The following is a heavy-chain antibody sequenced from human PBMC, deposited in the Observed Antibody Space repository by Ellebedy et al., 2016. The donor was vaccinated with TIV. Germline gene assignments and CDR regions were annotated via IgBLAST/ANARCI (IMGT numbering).Heavy chain of an antibody. D-gene: IGHD6-6*01. V-gene: IGHV3-30*18. CDR3: AKGAIAARPGYFDY. J-gene: IGHJ4*02. Sequence: GESLKISXAASGFTFSSYGMHWVRQAPGKGLEWVAVISYDGSNKYYADSVKGRFTISRDNSKNTLYLQMNSLRAEDTAVYYCAKGAIAARPGYFDYWGQGTLVTVSS. CDR2: ISYDGSNK. CDR1: GFTFSSYG.